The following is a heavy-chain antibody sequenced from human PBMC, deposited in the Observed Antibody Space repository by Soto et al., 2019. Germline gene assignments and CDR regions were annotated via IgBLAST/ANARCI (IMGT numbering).Heavy chain of an antibody. CDR1: GYTFTSYG. V-gene: IGHV1-18*01. CDR3: ATYPSFAMVRGVIISPSYDY. CDR2: ISAYNGNT. Sequence: ASVKVSCKASGYTFTSYGISWVRQAPGQGLEWMGWISAYNGNTNYAQKLQGRVTMTTDTSTSTAYMELRSLRSDDTAVYYCATYPSFAMVRGVIISPSYDYWGQGTLVTVSS. J-gene: IGHJ4*02. D-gene: IGHD3-10*01.